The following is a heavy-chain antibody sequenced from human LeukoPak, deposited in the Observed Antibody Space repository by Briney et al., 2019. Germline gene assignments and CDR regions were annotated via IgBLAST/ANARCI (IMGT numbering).Heavy chain of an antibody. CDR2: IYYSGST. CDR1: GGSISSYY. CDR3: ARQVESSWRSFDY. D-gene: IGHD3-16*01. Sequence: PSETLSLTCTASGGSISSYYWSWIRQPPGKGLEWIGYIYYSGSTNYNPSLKSRVTISVDTSKNQFSLKLSSVTAADTAVYYCARQVESSWRSFDYWGQGTLVTVSS. J-gene: IGHJ4*02. V-gene: IGHV4-59*08.